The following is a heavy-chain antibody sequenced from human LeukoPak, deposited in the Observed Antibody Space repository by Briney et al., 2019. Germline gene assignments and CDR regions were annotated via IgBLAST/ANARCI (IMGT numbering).Heavy chain of an antibody. V-gene: IGHV3-53*01. Sequence: GGSLRLSCAASGITFSSYAMSWVRQAPGKGLEWVSIIYSDGSTYYADSVKGRFTISRDNSKNTLYLQMNSLRAEDTAVYYCARANSATIPGVDPWGQGTLVTVSS. J-gene: IGHJ5*02. CDR1: GITFSSYA. D-gene: IGHD1-26*01. CDR3: ARANSATIPGVDP. CDR2: IYSDGST.